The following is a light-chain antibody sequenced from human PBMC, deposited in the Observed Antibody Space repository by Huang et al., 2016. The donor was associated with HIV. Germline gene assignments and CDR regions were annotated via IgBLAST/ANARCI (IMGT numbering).Light chain of an antibody. CDR3: QQRIQWPRLT. CDR2: DAT. Sequence: EIVLTQSPATLSLSPGERATLSCRASQNITSFLAWYRQKPDQAPRLLIFDATNRATGTPARFSGSGSGTDFTLTIHSLEPEDFAVYYCQQRIQWPRLTFGGGTRVEMK. J-gene: IGKJ4*01. CDR1: QNITSF. V-gene: IGKV3-11*01.